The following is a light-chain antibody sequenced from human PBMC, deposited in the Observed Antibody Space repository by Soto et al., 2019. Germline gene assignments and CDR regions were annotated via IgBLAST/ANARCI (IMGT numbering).Light chain of an antibody. CDR1: QSVSTNF. CDR3: QQYGRTSWT. V-gene: IGKV3-20*01. CDR2: GAS. J-gene: IGKJ1*01. Sequence: EIVMTQSPASLSVSPGDGATLSCRASQSVSTNFFAWYQQKPGQAPRLLIYGASTRATGIPDRFSGSGSGTDFTLTISRLEPEDFAVYYCQQYGRTSWTFGQGTKVEIK.